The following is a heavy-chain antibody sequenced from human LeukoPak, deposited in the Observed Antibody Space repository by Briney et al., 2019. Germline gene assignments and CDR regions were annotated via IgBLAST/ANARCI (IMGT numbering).Heavy chain of an antibody. CDR3: AAVYELKGYY. J-gene: IGHJ4*02. CDR1: GFTFSNYW. D-gene: IGHD1-14*01. V-gene: IGHV3-74*01. Sequence: GGSLRLSCATSGFTFSNYWMHWVRQAPGKGLVWVSRISIDGSSTTYADSVKGRFTISRDNAKNTVYLQMNNLRAEDTAVYFCAAVYELKGYYWGQGTLVTVSS. CDR2: ISIDGSST.